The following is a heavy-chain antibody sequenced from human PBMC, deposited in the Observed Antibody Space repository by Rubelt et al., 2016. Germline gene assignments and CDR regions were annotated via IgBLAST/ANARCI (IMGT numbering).Heavy chain of an antibody. D-gene: IGHD5-12*01. Sequence: DCLKGRVTISRDNAKKSLYLQMNNLRAEDTAVYYCARDSARYSGYDFLSSFNYWGQGTLVTASS. CDR3: ARDSARYSGYDFLSSFNY. J-gene: IGHJ4*02. V-gene: IGHV3-11*05.